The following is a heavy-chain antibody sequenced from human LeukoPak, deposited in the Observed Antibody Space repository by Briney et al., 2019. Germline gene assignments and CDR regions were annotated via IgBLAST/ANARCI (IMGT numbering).Heavy chain of an antibody. CDR3: AREVGSAYSEPYFDY. V-gene: IGHV4-39*07. Sequence: PSETLSLTCTVSGGSISSSSYYWGWIRQPPGKGLEWIGSIYYSGSTNYNPSLKSRVTISVDTSKNQFSLKLSSVTAADTAVYYCAREVGSAYSEPYFDYWSQGTLVTVSA. D-gene: IGHD3-22*01. J-gene: IGHJ4*02. CDR1: GGSISSSSYY. CDR2: IYYSGST.